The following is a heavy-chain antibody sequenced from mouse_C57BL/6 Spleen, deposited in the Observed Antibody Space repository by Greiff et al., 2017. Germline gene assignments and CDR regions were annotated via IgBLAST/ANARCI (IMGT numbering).Heavy chain of an antibody. CDR3: ARLDYGYDYYAMDY. V-gene: IGHV1-82*01. D-gene: IGHD2-2*01. J-gene: IGHJ4*01. CDR2: IYPGDGDT. Sequence: QVQLKQSGPELVKPGASVKISCKASGYAFSSSWMNWVKQRPGKGLEWIGRIYPGDGDTNYNGKFKGKATLTADKSSSTAYMQLSSLTSEDSAVYFCARLDYGYDYYAMDYWGQGTSVTVSS. CDR1: GYAFSSSW.